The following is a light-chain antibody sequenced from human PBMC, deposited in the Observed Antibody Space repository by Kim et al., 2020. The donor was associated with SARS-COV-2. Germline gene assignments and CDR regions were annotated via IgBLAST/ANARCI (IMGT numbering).Light chain of an antibody. V-gene: IGKV1-39*01. J-gene: IGKJ4*01. CDR3: QQSYSSPPSSVA. Sequence: DIQMTQSPSSLSASVGDRVTITCRASQSISSYLNWYQQKPGKAPKLLIYAASSLQSGVPSRFSGSGSGTDLTLTISSLQPEDFTTYNCQQSYSSPPSSVAFGGGTKVDIK. CDR1: QSISSY. CDR2: AAS.